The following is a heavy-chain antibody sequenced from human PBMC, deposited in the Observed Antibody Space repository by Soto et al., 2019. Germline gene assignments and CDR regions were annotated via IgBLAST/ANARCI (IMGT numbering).Heavy chain of an antibody. V-gene: IGHV4-31*03. D-gene: IGHD3-10*01. Sequence: TLSLTYNVSGGSISSGGYYWTWIRQHPGKGLEWIGNIHHSGSTFYNPSLKSRVSISVDTSKNQFSLKLSSVTAADTAVYFCVRGVLSWGQGTLVTVSS. CDR3: VRGVLS. CDR2: IHHSGST. CDR1: GGSISSGGYY. J-gene: IGHJ1*01.